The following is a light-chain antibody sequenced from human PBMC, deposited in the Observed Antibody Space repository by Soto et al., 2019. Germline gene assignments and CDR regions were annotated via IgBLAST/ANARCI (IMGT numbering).Light chain of an antibody. J-gene: IGKJ3*01. CDR3: QHYRTSPIT. CDR1: QSVGNS. V-gene: IGKV3-20*01. Sequence: EIVLTQSPGTLSLSPGERATLSCRASQSVGNSLVWYQQKPDQAPRLVIYGARGRATGIPDRFSGDGSETDFTLTISRLEPEDYAVYYCQHYRTSPITFGPGTKVDVK. CDR2: GAR.